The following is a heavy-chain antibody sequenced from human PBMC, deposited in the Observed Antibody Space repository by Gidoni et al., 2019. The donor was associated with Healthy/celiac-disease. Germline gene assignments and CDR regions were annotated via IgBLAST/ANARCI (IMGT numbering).Heavy chain of an antibody. CDR2: ISGSGGST. V-gene: IGHV3-23*01. D-gene: IGHD6-13*01. Sequence: EVQLLESGGGLVQPGGSLRLSCAASGFTFSSYAMSWVRQAPGKGLEWVSAISGSGGSTYYADSVKGRFTISRDNSKNTLYLQMNSLRAEDTAVYYCAKDRGWEMGIAAAGYDYGMDVWGQGTTATVSS. CDR1: GFTFSSYA. CDR3: AKDRGWEMGIAAAGYDYGMDV. J-gene: IGHJ6*02.